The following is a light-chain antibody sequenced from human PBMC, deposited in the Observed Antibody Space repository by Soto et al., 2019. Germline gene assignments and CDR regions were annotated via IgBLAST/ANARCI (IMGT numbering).Light chain of an antibody. CDR2: GAA. CDR3: QQYHNWPA. Sequence: EIVLTQSPGTLSLSPGERATLSCRASQSVSNNYLVWYQQKPGQAPRLLIYGAATRATGIPARFSGGGSGTEFTLTISSLQSDDIAVYYCQQYHNWPAFGQGTKVDIK. J-gene: IGKJ1*01. V-gene: IGKV3-15*01. CDR1: QSVSNN.